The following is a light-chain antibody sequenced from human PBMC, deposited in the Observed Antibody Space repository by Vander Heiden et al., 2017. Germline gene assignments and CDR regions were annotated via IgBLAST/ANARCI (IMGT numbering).Light chain of an antibody. CDR2: DAS. CDR1: QSISSY. V-gene: IGKV1-39*01. J-gene: IGKJ5*01. Sequence: DIQMTQSPSSLSASVGDRVTITCRASQSISSYLNWYQQKPGKAPQLLIYDASSLQSGVPSRCSGSRSGTDFTLTISSLKPKNFATYYCGQSYSTPITFGQGTRLEIK. CDR3: GQSYSTPIT.